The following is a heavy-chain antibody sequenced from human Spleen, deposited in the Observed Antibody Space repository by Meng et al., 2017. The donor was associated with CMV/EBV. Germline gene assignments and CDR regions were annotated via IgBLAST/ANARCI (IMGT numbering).Heavy chain of an antibody. CDR3: ARDVSSGWSSSPMYYFDY. D-gene: IGHD6-19*01. J-gene: IGHJ4*02. Sequence: GGSLRLSCAASGFTVSSNYMSWVRQAPGKGLEWVSVIYSGGSTYYADSVKGRFTISRDNSKNTLYLQMNSLRAEDTAVHYCARDVSSGWSSSPMYYFDYWGQGTLVTVSS. CDR1: GFTVSSNY. V-gene: IGHV3-53*01. CDR2: IYSGGST.